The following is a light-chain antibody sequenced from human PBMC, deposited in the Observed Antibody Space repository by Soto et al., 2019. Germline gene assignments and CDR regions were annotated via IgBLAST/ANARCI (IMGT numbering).Light chain of an antibody. J-gene: IGKJ1*01. CDR2: DAS. V-gene: IGKV1-5*01. CDR3: QQYNSYSRT. Sequence: DIPMTQFHSTLSASVINRLTITGLASLNFSNWFAWYHQKPGTTPQLPIYDASSLESGVPSRFSGSGSGKVFTLTISSLQPDDSANYYCQQYNSYSRTFGHGTKVDIK. CDR1: LNFSNW.